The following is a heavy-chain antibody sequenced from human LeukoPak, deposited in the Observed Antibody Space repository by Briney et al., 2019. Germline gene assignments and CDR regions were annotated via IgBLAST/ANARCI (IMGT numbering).Heavy chain of an antibody. CDR3: AKDTDLWFGEFDV. V-gene: IGHV3-21*01. CDR2: ISSSSSYI. J-gene: IGHJ4*02. D-gene: IGHD3-10*01. CDR1: GFTFSSYS. Sequence: GGSLRLSCAASGFTFSSYSMNWVRQAPGKGLEWVSSISSSSSYIYYADSVKGRFTISRDNAKNSLYLQMNSLRAEDTAVYYCAKDTDLWFGEFDVWGQGTVVTVSS.